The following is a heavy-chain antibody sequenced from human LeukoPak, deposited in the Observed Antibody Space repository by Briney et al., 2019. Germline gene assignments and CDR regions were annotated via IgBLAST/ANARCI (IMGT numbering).Heavy chain of an antibody. CDR2: IGGSGGST. D-gene: IGHD3-3*01. Sequence: GGSLRLSCAASGFTFSSYAMSWVRQAPGKGLEWVSAIGGSGGSTYYADSVKGRFTISRDNSKNTLYLQMNSLRAEDTAVYYCAKGSEVLWSGYYSIYWGQGTLVTVSS. J-gene: IGHJ4*02. CDR1: GFTFSSYA. V-gene: IGHV3-23*01. CDR3: AKGSEVLWSGYYSIY.